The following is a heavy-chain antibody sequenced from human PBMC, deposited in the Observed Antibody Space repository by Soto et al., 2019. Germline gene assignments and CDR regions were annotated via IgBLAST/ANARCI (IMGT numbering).Heavy chain of an antibody. J-gene: IGHJ4*02. CDR3: ARPSIAVAGTRRDMGYYFDY. Sequence: ASEKVSCKASGYTFTSYAMHWVRQAPGQRLEWMGWINAGNGNTKYSQKFQGRVTITRDTSASTAYMELSSLRSEDTAVYYCARPSIAVAGTRRDMGYYFDYWGQGTLVTVSS. CDR1: GYTFTSYA. CDR2: INAGNGNT. D-gene: IGHD6-19*01. V-gene: IGHV1-3*01.